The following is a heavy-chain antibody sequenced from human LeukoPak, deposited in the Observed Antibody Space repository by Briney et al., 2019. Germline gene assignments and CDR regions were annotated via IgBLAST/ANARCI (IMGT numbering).Heavy chain of an antibody. CDR2: IFYSGST. Sequence: SETLSLTCTVSGGSISTSNYYWGWIRQPPGKGLEWIGNIFYSGSTYYSPSLKSRVTISLDTSRNQFSLKLSSVTAADTAVYYCARETRGGYSYAGYYYYYMDVWGKGTTVTVSS. CDR1: GGSISTSNYY. CDR3: ARETRGGYSYAGYYYYYMDV. D-gene: IGHD5-18*01. J-gene: IGHJ6*03. V-gene: IGHV4-39*07.